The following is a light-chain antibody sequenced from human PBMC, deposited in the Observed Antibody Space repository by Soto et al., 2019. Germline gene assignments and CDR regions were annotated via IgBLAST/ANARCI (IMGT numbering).Light chain of an antibody. Sequence: YELTQSPSVSVAPGQTVSITCVGYNIGSKSVHWYQQKPGQAPVLVVYDDSDRRSGIPERFSGSNSGNTATLTITRVEAGDEADYHCLVWDSRSEHYVFGTGTKVTVL. CDR1: NIGSKS. CDR2: DDS. V-gene: IGLV3-21*02. CDR3: LVWDSRSEHYV. J-gene: IGLJ1*01.